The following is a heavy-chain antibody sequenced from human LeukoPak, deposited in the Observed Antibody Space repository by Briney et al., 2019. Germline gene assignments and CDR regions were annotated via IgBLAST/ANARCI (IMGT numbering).Heavy chain of an antibody. V-gene: IGHV3-73*01. J-gene: IGHJ4*02. CDR1: GFTFSGSA. Sequence: PGGSLRLSFAASGFTFSGSAMHWFGQASGKGLEGFGRIRSKANSYATAYAASVKGRFTISRDDSKNTAYLQMNSLKTEDTAVYYCTRTNYYDSSGHDYWGQGTLVTVSS. D-gene: IGHD3-22*01. CDR2: IRSKANSYAT. CDR3: TRTNYYDSSGHDY.